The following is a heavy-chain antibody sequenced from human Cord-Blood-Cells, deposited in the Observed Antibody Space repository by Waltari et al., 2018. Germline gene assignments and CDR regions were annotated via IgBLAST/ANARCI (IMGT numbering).Heavy chain of an antibody. J-gene: IGHJ5*02. D-gene: IGHD1-26*01. CDR3: ATVEKGRELLPADGFDP. Sequence: QVQLVQSGAEVKKPGASVKVPCKVSGYTLTAVSMHWVRPAHGQGLEWMGGFDPEDGETIYAQKFQGRVTMTEDTSTDTAYMELSSLRSEDTAVYYCATVEKGRELLPADGFDPWGQGTLVTVSS. V-gene: IGHV1-24*01. CDR2: FDPEDGET. CDR1: GYTLTAVS.